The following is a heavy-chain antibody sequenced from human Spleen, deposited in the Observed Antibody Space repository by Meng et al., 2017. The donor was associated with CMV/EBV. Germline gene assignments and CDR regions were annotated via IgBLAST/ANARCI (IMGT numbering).Heavy chain of an antibody. CDR3: ARGYCTNGVCPYYYYGMDV. CDR2: MNPNTGIT. D-gene: IGHD2-8*01. V-gene: IGHV1-8*01. CDR1: GYTFTSYD. Sequence: ASVKVSCKASGYTFTSYDINWVRQATGQGLEWMGWMNPNTGITDYAQKFQGRVTMTRNTSTSTSYMELSGLRSEDTAVYYCARGYCTNGVCPYYYYGMDVWGQGTTVTVSS. J-gene: IGHJ6*02.